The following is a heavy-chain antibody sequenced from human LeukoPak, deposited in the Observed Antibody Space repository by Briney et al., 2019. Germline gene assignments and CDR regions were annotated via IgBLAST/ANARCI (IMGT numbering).Heavy chain of an antibody. CDR2: IKQDGSEE. Sequence: GGSLRLSCAASGFTFTCCWMSWVRQTPGKGLEWVASIKQDGSEEFYADSGKGRFTISRDNAKNSLYLQVNSLRAEDTAVYYCARVPGVTRYFDSWGQGILVTVSS. D-gene: IGHD4-23*01. CDR3: ARVPGVTRYFDS. J-gene: IGHJ4*02. V-gene: IGHV3-7*01. CDR1: GFTFTCCW.